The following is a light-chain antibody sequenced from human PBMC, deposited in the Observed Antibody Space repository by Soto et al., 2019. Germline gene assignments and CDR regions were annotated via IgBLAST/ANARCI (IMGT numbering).Light chain of an antibody. CDR3: SSYRSTSVPYV. CDR2: EVS. J-gene: IGLJ1*01. V-gene: IGLV2-14*01. CDR1: SSDVGGYDY. Sequence: QSALTQPASVSGSPGQSITISCTGTSSDVGGYDYVSWYQQYPGKAPKLLIYEVSNRPSGVSNRFSGSKSGNTASLTISGLQAEEEADYYCSSYRSTSVPYVFGTGTKLTVL.